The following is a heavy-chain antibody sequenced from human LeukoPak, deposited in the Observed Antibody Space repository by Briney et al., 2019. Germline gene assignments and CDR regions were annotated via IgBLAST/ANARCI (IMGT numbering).Heavy chain of an antibody. CDR1: GFTFRSYT. V-gene: IGHV3-48*04. CDR3: ARGRGGDWTFYYYYGMDV. Sequence: GSLRLSCAASGFTFRSYTMNWVRQAPGKGLEWVSYISGSSSTIYYADSVKGRFTISRDNAKNSLYLQMNSLRAEDTAVYYCARGRGGDWTFYYYYGMDVWGQGTTVTVSS. D-gene: IGHD2-21*02. CDR2: ISGSSSTI. J-gene: IGHJ6*02.